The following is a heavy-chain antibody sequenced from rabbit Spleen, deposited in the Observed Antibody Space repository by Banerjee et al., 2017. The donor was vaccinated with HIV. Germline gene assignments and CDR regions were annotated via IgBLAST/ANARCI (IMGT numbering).Heavy chain of an antibody. Sequence: QSLEESGGDLVKPGASLTLTCTASGFSFSSGYDMCWVRQAPGKGLEWIACIYAGSSDNTYSATWAKGRFTISKTSSTTVTLQMTSLTAADTATYFCARDTSSSFSSYGMDLWGQGTLVTVS. D-gene: IGHD1-1*01. CDR2: IYAGSSDNT. V-gene: IGHV1S40*01. CDR1: GFSFSSGYD. J-gene: IGHJ6*01. CDR3: ARDTSSSFSSYGMDL.